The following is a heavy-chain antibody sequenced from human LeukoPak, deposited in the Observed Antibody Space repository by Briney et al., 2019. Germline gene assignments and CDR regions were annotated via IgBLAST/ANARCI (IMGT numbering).Heavy chain of an antibody. Sequence: GWCLRLSCAASGFTFSSYSMNWVRPAPGKGLAWVSSISSSSSYIYYADSVKGRFTISRDNAKNSLYLQMNSLRAEDTAVYYCARDRGYYYGSGNDYWGQGTLVTVSS. CDR3: ARDRGYYYGSGNDY. D-gene: IGHD3-10*01. V-gene: IGHV3-21*01. CDR1: GFTFSSYS. J-gene: IGHJ4*02. CDR2: ISSSSSYI.